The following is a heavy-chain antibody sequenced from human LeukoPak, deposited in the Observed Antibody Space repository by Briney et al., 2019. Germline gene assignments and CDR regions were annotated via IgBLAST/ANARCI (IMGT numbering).Heavy chain of an antibody. CDR1: GYTFTSYD. V-gene: IGHV1-18*01. CDR2: ISAYNGNT. D-gene: IGHD3-9*01. Sequence: GASVKVSCKASGYTFTSYDISWVRQAPGQGLEWMGWISAYNGNTNYAQKLQGRVTMTTDTSTSTAYMELRSLRSDDTAVYYCARFQYYDILTGYYGAFDIWGQGTMVTVSS. J-gene: IGHJ3*02. CDR3: ARFQYYDILTGYYGAFDI.